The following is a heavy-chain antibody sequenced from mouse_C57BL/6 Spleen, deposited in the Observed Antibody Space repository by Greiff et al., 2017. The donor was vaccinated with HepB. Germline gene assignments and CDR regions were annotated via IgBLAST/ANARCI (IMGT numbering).Heavy chain of an antibody. D-gene: IGHD1-1*01. CDR1: GYTFTDYE. J-gene: IGHJ2*01. CDR2: IDPETGGT. CDR3: TREGATVVATHFDY. Sequence: QVQLQQSGAELVRPGASVTLSCKASGYTFTDYEMHWVKQTPVHGLEWIGAIDPETGGTAYNQKFKGKAILTADKSSSTAYMGLRSLTSEDSAVYYCTREGATVVATHFDYWGQGTTLTVSS. V-gene: IGHV1-15*01.